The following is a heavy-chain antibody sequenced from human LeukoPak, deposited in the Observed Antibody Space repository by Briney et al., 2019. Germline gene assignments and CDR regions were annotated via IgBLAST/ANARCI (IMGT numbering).Heavy chain of an antibody. CDR2: INPNSGGT. CDR3: ARESGGGYNYGRGDY. Sequence: ASVKVSCKASGYTFTGYYMHWVRHAPGQGLEWMGRINPNSGGTNYAQKFQGRVDMTRDTSIRTAYTELSGLRSDESAVYYCARESGGGYNYGRGDYWGQGTLVTVSS. V-gene: IGHV1-2*06. J-gene: IGHJ4*02. CDR1: GYTFTGYY. D-gene: IGHD5-18*01.